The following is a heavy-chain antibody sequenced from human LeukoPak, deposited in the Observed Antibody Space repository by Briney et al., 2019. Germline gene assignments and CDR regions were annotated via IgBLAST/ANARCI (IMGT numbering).Heavy chain of an antibody. CDR1: GFTLSSHW. V-gene: IGHV3-7*01. CDR3: ARWDIRGTAHQLDY. J-gene: IGHJ4*02. D-gene: IGHD5-12*01. CDR2: INQDGSAK. Sequence: GGSLRPSCAASGFTLSSHWMTWVRQAPGKGLEWVANINQDGSAKYFVDSVKGRFTISRDNAKNSMYLQMNSLRAEDTAVYYCARWDIRGTAHQLDYWGQGTLATVSS.